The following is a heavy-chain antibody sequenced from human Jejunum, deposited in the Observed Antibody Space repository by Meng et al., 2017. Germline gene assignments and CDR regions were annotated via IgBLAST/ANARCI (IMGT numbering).Heavy chain of an antibody. Sequence: EVQLVESGGGLVQPGGSLRLSCAASGFTFSRYWFHWVRQVPGEGLVWVSRIDTGGGTTNYADSVRGRFTIYRDNAESTLYLQMNSLTAEDTGVYYCGRDLGGFYGVWGRGALVTVSS. CDR2: IDTGGGTT. CDR3: GRDLGGFYGV. V-gene: IGHV3-74*01. CDR1: GFTFSRYW. D-gene: IGHD2/OR15-2a*01. J-gene: IGHJ4*02.